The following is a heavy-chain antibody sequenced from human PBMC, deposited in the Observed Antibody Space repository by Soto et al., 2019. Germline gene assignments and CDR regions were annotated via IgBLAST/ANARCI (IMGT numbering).Heavy chain of an antibody. J-gene: IGHJ1*01. Sequence: GGSLRLSCAASGFDSSDYSMSWIRQALGKGLEWIAYLSQSGSTAYYADSVKGRFAVSRDDAKNTLYLQMNSLRAEDTAVYYCARDRVESGYPEYFQHWGQGTLVTVSS. CDR3: ARDRVESGYPEYFQH. CDR1: GFDSSDYS. CDR2: LSQSGSTA. V-gene: IGHV3-11*01. D-gene: IGHD3-22*01.